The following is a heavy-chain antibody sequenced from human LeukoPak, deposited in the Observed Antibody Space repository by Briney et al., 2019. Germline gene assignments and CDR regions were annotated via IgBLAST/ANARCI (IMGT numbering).Heavy chain of an antibody. V-gene: IGHV3-33*06. CDR3: AKDGSGGGWKWFDP. D-gene: IGHD2-15*01. CDR1: GFTFSSYG. Sequence: PGRSLRLSCAASGFTFSSYGFHWVRQAPGKGLERVAVIWYDGSNKYYADSVKGRFTISRDSSKNTLYLQMNSLRAEDTAVYYCAKDGSGGGWKWFDPWGQGTLVTVSS. J-gene: IGHJ5*02. CDR2: IWYDGSNK.